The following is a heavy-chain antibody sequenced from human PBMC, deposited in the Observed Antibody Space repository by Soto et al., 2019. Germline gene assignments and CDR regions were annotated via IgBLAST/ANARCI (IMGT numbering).Heavy chain of an antibody. CDR1: GYTLNSYG. CDR3: AGDNYNWGRFDC. J-gene: IGHJ4*02. CDR2: ISVYNGNT. D-gene: IGHD7-27*01. Sequence: QVQLVQSGGEVKKPGASVRVSCKASGYTLNSYGIIWVRQAPGQGLEWMGWISVYNGNTNYAQNLQGRVTMTTDTSTSTAYMELRSLRSDDTAMYYCAGDNYNWGRFDCWGQGTLVTVSS. V-gene: IGHV1-18*01.